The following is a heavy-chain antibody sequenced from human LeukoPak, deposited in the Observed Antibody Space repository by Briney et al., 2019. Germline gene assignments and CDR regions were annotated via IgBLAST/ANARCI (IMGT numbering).Heavy chain of an antibody. CDR3: ARVGDYAVIDY. CDR2: IYYSGST. Sequence: PQTLSLTCTVSGGSISSGDYYWSWIRQPPGKGLEWIGYIYYSGSTYYNPSLKSRVTISVDTSKNQFSLKLSSVTAADTAVYYCARVGDYAVIDYWGQGTLVTVSS. CDR1: GGSISSGDYY. J-gene: IGHJ4*02. V-gene: IGHV4-30-4*01. D-gene: IGHD4-17*01.